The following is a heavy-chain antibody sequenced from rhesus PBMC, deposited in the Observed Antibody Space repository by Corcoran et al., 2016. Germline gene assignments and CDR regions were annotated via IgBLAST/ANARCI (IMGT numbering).Heavy chain of an antibody. CDR2: IYWKDDK. J-gene: IGHJ2*01. V-gene: IGHV2-1*01. CDR3: ARIGGSDNGGYFDL. Sequence: QVTLKESGPALVKPTQNRTLTCTFSGFSLSTSGMGVGWMRQPYWKTLEWIAQIYWKDDKYYSNELKSRLTISKDTSKNQVVLTMTNMDPVDTATYYCARIGGSDNGGYFDLWGPGTPITISS. CDR1: GFSLSTSGMG. D-gene: IGHD1-44*02.